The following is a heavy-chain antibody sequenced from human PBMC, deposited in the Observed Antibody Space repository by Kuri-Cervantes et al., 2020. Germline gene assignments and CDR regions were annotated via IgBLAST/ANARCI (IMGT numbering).Heavy chain of an antibody. J-gene: IGHJ4*02. CDR3: AKDHPSSGCFDY. V-gene: IGHV3-7*01. CDR2: IRQGGSEK. CDR1: GFTLSSYW. Sequence: GESLKISCVTSGFTLSSYWISWVRQAPGKGLEWVANIRQGGSEKYYVDSVKGRFTISRDNSKNTLYLQMNSLRAEDTAVYYCAKDHPSSGCFDYWGQGTLVTVSS. D-gene: IGHD6-19*01.